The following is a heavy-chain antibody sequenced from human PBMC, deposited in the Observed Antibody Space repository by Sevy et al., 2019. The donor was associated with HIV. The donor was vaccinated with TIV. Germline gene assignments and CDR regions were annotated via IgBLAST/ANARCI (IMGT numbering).Heavy chain of an antibody. D-gene: IGHD6-19*01. V-gene: IGHV4-39*01. J-gene: IGHJ5*02. CDR1: GGSISSNSYY. Sequence: SDTLSLTCTVSGGSISSNSYYWGWIRQPPGKGLEWIGSIYYSGSTYYNPSLKSRVTISVDTSKNQFSLKLSSVTAADTAVYYCARQAVAANKRKWFDPWGQGTLVTVSS. CDR2: IYYSGST. CDR3: ARQAVAANKRKWFDP.